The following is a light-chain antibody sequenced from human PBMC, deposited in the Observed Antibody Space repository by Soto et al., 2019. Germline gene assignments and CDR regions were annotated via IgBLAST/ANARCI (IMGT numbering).Light chain of an antibody. V-gene: IGLV2-8*01. Sequence: QSVLTQPPSASGSPGQSVTISCSGTSSDVGGYNYVSWYQQYPGKAPKLMIYEVTKRPPGVPDRFSGSKSGNTASLTVSGLQAEDEAYYFCSSYAGINNLVFGGGTKLTVL. CDR3: SSYAGINNLV. J-gene: IGLJ2*01. CDR1: SSDVGGYNY. CDR2: EVT.